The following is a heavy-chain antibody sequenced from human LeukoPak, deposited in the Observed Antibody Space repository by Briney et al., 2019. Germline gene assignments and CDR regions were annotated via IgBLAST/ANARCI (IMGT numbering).Heavy chain of an antibody. V-gene: IGHV3-30*02. CDR1: GFSFSSYG. Sequence: PGGSLRLSCAASGFSFSSYGMHWVRQAPGKGLEWVAFIRYDGTNKYYADSVKGRFTISRDKSKNTLYLQMNSLRAEDTAVYYCARNKYYYGLGNYGVPNWFDPWGQGTLVTVSS. CDR2: IRYDGTNK. CDR3: ARNKYYYGLGNYGVPNWFDP. J-gene: IGHJ5*02. D-gene: IGHD3-10*01.